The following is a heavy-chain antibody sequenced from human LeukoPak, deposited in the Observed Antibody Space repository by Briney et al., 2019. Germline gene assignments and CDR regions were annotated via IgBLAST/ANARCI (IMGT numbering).Heavy chain of an antibody. CDR3: ARLGARQMLEY. CDR1: GFTFSRFA. D-gene: IGHD4-17*01. J-gene: IGHJ4*02. Sequence: PGGTLRLSCAASGFTFSRFAMSWVRQAPGKGLEWVANIKQDGGQIYYLDSVKGRFTVSRDNAKNSLYLQMNSLRAEDTAVYYCARLGARQMLEYWGQGTLVTVSS. V-gene: IGHV3-7*01. CDR2: IKQDGGQI.